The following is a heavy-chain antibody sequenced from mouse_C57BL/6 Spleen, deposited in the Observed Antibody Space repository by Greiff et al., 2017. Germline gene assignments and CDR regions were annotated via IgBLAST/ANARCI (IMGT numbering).Heavy chain of an antibody. D-gene: IGHD1-1*01. V-gene: IGHV5-4*01. J-gene: IGHJ2*01. CDR1: GFTFSSYA. Sequence: EVQLVESGGGLVKPGGSLKLSCAASGFTFSSYAMSWVRQTPEKRLEWVATISDGGSYTYYPDNVKGRFTISRDNAKNNLYLQMSHLKSEDTAMYYCARDGGYGSSSYYFDYWGQGTTLTVSS. CDR3: ARDGGYGSSSYYFDY. CDR2: ISDGGSYT.